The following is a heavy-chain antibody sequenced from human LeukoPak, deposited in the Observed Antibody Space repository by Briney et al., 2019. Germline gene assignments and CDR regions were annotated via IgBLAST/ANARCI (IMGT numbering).Heavy chain of an antibody. CDR2: IYTSGST. J-gene: IGHJ4*01. CDR1: GGSITSGSYY. D-gene: IGHD3-10*01. Sequence: SQTLSLTCTVSGGSITSGSYYWSWIRQPAGKGLEWIGRIYTSGSTNYNPSLKSRVTISLDTSKNQFSLKLSSVTAADTAVYYCARNGDGTLGSGSYYSDYWGHGTLVTVSS. V-gene: IGHV4-61*02. CDR3: ARNGDGTLGSGSYYSDY.